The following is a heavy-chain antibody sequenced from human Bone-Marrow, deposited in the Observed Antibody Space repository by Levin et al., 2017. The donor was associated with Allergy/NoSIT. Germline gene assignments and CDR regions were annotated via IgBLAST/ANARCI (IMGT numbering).Heavy chain of an antibody. CDR1: GFTFDDYA. CDR3: AKVEPGIAAEITNPWRAPYWYFDL. V-gene: IGHV3-9*01. CDR2: ISWNTGSI. D-gene: IGHD6-13*01. J-gene: IGHJ2*01. Sequence: GGSLRLSCAASGFTFDDYAMHWVRQAPGKGLEWVSGISWNTGSIGYADSVKGRFTISRDNAKNSLYLQMNSLRAEDTALYYCAKVEPGIAAEITNPWRAPYWYFDLWGRGTLVTVSS.